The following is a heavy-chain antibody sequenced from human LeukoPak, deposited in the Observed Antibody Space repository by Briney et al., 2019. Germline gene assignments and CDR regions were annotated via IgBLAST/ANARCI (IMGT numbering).Heavy chain of an antibody. Sequence: PSETLSLTCAVYGGSFSGYYWSWIRQPPGKGLEWIGEINHSGSTNYNPSLKSRVTISVDTSKNQFSLKLSSVTAADTAVYYCARLWFGELNGHYFDYWGQGTLVTVSS. CDR1: GGSFSGYY. J-gene: IGHJ4*02. CDR2: INHSGST. D-gene: IGHD3-10*01. V-gene: IGHV4-34*01. CDR3: ARLWFGELNGHYFDY.